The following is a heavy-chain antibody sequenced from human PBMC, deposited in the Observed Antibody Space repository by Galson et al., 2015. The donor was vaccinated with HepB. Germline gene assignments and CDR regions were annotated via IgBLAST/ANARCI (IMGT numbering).Heavy chain of an antibody. Sequence: QSGAEVKKPGESLKISCKGSGYSFTDYWIGWVRQMPGKGLEWMGIIYPGDSDTRYGPSFRGQVTISADNSISTAYLQWSSLKASDTAMYYCARDLRYCSGGSCYSGLDYWGQGTLVTVSS. CDR3: ARDLRYCSGGSCYSGLDY. V-gene: IGHV5-51*01. CDR1: GYSFTDYW. CDR2: IYPGDSDT. D-gene: IGHD2-15*01. J-gene: IGHJ4*02.